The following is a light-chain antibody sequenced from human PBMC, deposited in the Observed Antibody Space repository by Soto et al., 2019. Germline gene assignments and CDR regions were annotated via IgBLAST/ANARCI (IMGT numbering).Light chain of an antibody. CDR3: QQTYSNFPIT. CDR2: AAS. V-gene: IGKV1-39*01. Sequence: DIQMTQSPSSLSAFVGDRVTITCRASQSIINYLNWYQQKPGRAPKLLIYAASSLQSGVPSRFSGSGSGTDFTLTISSLQPEDFGTYDCQQTYSNFPITFGPGTKVEIK. CDR1: QSIINY. J-gene: IGKJ3*01.